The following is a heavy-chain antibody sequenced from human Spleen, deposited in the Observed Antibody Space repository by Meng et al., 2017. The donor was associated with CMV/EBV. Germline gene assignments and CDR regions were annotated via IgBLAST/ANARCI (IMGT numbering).Heavy chain of an antibody. CDR2: IRYDGSNK. J-gene: IGHJ4*02. V-gene: IGHV3-30*02. CDR1: GFTFSSYG. CDR3: ARDLGYSAYLVSYFDN. D-gene: IGHD5-12*01. Sequence: GGSLRLSCAASGFTFSSYGMHWVRQAPGKGLEWVAFIRYDGSNKYYADSVKGRFTISRDNAKNSLYLQMNSLRAEDTAVYYCARDLGYSAYLVSYFDNWGQGTLVTVSS.